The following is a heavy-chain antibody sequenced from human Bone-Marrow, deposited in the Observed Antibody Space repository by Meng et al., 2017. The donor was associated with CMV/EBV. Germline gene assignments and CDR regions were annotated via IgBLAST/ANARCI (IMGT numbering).Heavy chain of an antibody. Sequence: GGSLRLSCAASGFTFSSYEMNWVRQAPGKGLEWVSYISSSGSTIYYADSVKGRFTISRDNAKNSLYLQMNSLRAEDTAVYYCAITTLVAAFNIWGPGTMVTVSS. J-gene: IGHJ3*02. CDR1: GFTFSSYE. CDR3: AITTLVAAFNI. D-gene: IGHD3-22*01. CDR2: ISSSGSTI. V-gene: IGHV3-48*03.